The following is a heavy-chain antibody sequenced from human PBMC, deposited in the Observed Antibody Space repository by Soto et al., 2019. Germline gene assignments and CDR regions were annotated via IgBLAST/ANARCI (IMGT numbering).Heavy chain of an antibody. D-gene: IGHD3-16*01. CDR3: VMVDNYVTPTPQDV. V-gene: IGHV1-18*01. Sequence: QVQLVQSGDEVKKPGASVKVSCKASGYIFVNYGIAWVRQAPGQGLEWMGRVSPYTGNTHSATKIQGRLTMTTDTCTSTAYRNRGSMTSDDTAVYYCVMVDNYVTPTPQDVWGQGTTVTVSS. CDR2: VSPYTGNT. J-gene: IGHJ6*02. CDR1: GYIFVNYG.